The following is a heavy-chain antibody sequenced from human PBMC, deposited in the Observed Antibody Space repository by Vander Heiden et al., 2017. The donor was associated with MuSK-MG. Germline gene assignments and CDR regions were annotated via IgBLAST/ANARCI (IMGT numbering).Heavy chain of an antibody. J-gene: IGHJ5*02. D-gene: IGHD3-3*01. Sequence: EVLLLESGGGFVQTGGSLRLSCAASGFTVSSYALSWAREAPGKGLQWGSVIRGERGSTYYAESVEGRLTISRDNSKNTLYLQMHSLRAEDTAVYYCAKEPDFWSAQNWFDPWGQGTLVTVSS. CDR2: IRGERGST. V-gene: IGHV3-23*01. CDR3: AKEPDFWSAQNWFDP. CDR1: GFTVSSYA.